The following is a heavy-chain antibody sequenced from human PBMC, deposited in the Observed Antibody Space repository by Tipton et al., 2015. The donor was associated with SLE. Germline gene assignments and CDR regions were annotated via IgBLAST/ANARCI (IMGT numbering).Heavy chain of an antibody. Sequence: TLSLTCAVSGYSISSGYYWGWIRQPPGKGLEWIGSIYYSGSTYYNPSLKSRVTISVDTSKNQFSLKLSSVTAADTAVYYCARVGGGADYYYYMDVWGKGTTVTVSS. CDR2: IYYSGST. CDR3: ARVGGGADYYYYMDV. J-gene: IGHJ6*03. V-gene: IGHV4-38-2*01. CDR1: GYSISSGYY. D-gene: IGHD1-26*01.